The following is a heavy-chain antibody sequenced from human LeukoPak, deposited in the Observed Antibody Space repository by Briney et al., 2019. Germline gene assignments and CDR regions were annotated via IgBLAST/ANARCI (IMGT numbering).Heavy chain of an antibody. V-gene: IGHV1-18*01. CDR3: ARDSWGGYGGNLRRDY. D-gene: IGHD4-23*01. Sequence: GASVKVSCKASGYTFTSYGISWVRQAPGQGLEWMGWISAYNGNTNYAQKLQGRVTMTTDTSTSTAYMELRSLRSDGTAVYYCARDSWGGYGGNLRRDYWGQGTLVTVSS. J-gene: IGHJ4*02. CDR2: ISAYNGNT. CDR1: GYTFTSYG.